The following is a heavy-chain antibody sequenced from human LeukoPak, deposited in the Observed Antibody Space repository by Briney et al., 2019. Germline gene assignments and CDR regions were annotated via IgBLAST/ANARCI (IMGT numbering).Heavy chain of an antibody. J-gene: IGHJ4*02. CDR1: GFTFDDYA. Sequence: GGSLRLSCATSGFTFDDYAIHWVRQAPGKGLEWVSVISGDGGSTYYAESVEGRFTISRDSSKNSLYLQMNSLRIEDTALYYCAKESYNSLWYYCFDFWGQGTLVTVSS. CDR2: ISGDGGST. D-gene: IGHD3-10*01. V-gene: IGHV3-43*02. CDR3: AKESYNSLWYYCFDF.